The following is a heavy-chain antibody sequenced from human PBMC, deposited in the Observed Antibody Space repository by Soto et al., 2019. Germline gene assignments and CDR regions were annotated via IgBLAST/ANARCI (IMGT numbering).Heavy chain of an antibody. Sequence: PGGSLRLSCAASGFTFSGSAMHWVRQASGKGLEWVGRIRSKANSYATAYAASVKGRFTISRDDSKNTAYLQMNSLKTEDTVVYYCTFHEEGYYDFWSGSLDVIGDWGQGTLVTVSS. CDR3: TFHEEGYYDFWSGSLDVIGD. J-gene: IGHJ4*02. CDR1: GFTFSGSA. D-gene: IGHD3-3*01. V-gene: IGHV3-73*01. CDR2: IRSKANSYAT.